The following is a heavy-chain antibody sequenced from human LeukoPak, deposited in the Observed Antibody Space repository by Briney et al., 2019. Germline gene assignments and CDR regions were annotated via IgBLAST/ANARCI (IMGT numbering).Heavy chain of an antibody. V-gene: IGHV6-1*01. CDR2: TYYRSKWYN. D-gene: IGHD1-1*01. CDR3: ARRTDDDNYLDY. Sequence: SQTLSLTCAISGDSVSSNSATWNWIRQSPSRGLEWLGRTYYRSKWYNDYAVSVKSRITIIPDTSKNQFSLQLNSVTPEDTAVYYCARRTDDDNYLDYWGQGTLVTVSS. CDR1: GDSVSSNSAT. J-gene: IGHJ4*02.